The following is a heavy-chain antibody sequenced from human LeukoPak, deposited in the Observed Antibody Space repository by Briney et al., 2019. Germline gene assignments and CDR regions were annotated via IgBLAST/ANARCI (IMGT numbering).Heavy chain of an antibody. CDR2: ISGSGGST. V-gene: IGHV3-23*01. CDR3: AKVAAAAATIGYFDY. Sequence: PGGSLRPSFAPSGFSFISSGMSWVPRAPGKGLDWFSAISGSGGSTYYADSVKGRFTISRDNSKNTLYLQMNSLRAEDTAVYYCAKVAAAAATIGYFDYWGQGTLVTVSS. J-gene: IGHJ4*02. D-gene: IGHD6-13*01. CDR1: GFSFISSG.